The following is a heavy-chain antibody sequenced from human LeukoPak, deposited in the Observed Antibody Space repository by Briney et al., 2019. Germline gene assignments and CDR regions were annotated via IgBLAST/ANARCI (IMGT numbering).Heavy chain of an antibody. CDR3: ARFQSRLYYYYMDV. Sequence: SETLSLTCTVSGYSISSGYYWGWIRQPPGKGREWIGRIYHSGSTYYNPSLKTRVTISVDTSKNQFSLKLSSVTAADTAVYYCARFQSRLYYYYMDVWGKGTTVTVSS. J-gene: IGHJ6*03. V-gene: IGHV4-38-2*02. CDR2: IYHSGST. CDR1: GYSISSGYY.